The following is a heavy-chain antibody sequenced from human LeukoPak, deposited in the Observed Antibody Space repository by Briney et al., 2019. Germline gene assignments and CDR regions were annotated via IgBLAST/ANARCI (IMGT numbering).Heavy chain of an antibody. Sequence: GGSLRLSCAASGFTFSSYSMNWVRQAPGKGLEWVSSISSSSSYIYYADSVKGRFTISRDNAKNSLYLQMNSLRAEDTAVYHCAILDGSIAAYWGQGTLVTVSS. D-gene: IGHD6-6*01. CDR3: AILDGSIAAY. J-gene: IGHJ4*02. CDR1: GFTFSSYS. V-gene: IGHV3-21*01. CDR2: ISSSSSYI.